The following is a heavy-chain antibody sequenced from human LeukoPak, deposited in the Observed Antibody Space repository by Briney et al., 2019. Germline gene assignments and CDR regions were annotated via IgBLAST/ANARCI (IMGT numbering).Heavy chain of an antibody. CDR2: TYYRSKWYN. J-gene: IGHJ6*03. Sequence: SQTLSLTCAISGDSVSSNSAAWNWIRQSPSRGLEWLGRTYYRSKWYNDYAVSVKSRITINPDTSKNQFSLQLNSVTPEDTAVYYCARTLAVAALPYYYYYYMDVWGKGTTVTISS. CDR3: ARTLAVAALPYYYYYYMDV. CDR1: GDSVSSNSAA. V-gene: IGHV6-1*01. D-gene: IGHD6-19*01.